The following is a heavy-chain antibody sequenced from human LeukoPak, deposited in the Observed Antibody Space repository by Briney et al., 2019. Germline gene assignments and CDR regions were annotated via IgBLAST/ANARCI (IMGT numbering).Heavy chain of an antibody. Sequence: PGGSLRLSCAASGFTFSNAWMNWVRQAPGKGLEWVGRIKSKTDGGTTDYAAPVKGRFTISRDDSKNTLYLQMNSLKTEDTAVYYCTTDHLGMALAYYYGMDVWGQGTTVTVSS. V-gene: IGHV3-15*07. CDR2: IKSKTDGGTT. CDR1: GFTFSNAW. D-gene: IGHD7-27*01. CDR3: TTDHLGMALAYYYGMDV. J-gene: IGHJ6*02.